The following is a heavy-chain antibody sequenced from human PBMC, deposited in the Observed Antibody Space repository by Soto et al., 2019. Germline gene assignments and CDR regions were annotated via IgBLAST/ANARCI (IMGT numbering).Heavy chain of an antibody. Sequence: PSETLSLTCSVSSDSMTSGGYCWSWSRQHPGKGLEWIGYIYSNGATYYSPSLKSRVTISVDTSKNQFSLNLTSVTAADTAVYYCARRGGSSSGYYYYAMDVWGQGTTVTVSS. J-gene: IGHJ6*02. V-gene: IGHV4-31*03. CDR2: IYSNGAT. CDR3: ARRGGSSSGYYYYAMDV. D-gene: IGHD6-6*01. CDR1: SDSMTSGGYC.